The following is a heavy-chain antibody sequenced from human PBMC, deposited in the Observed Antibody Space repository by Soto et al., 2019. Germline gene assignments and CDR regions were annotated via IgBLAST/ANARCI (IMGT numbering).Heavy chain of an antibody. CDR1: GGTFSSYA. CDR3: ARDFDCSGGSCYDY. Sequence: ASVKVSCKASGGTFSSYAISWVRQAPGQGLEWMGGINASNGNAKYSQKFQGRVTITRDTSASTAYMELSSLRSEDTAVYYCARDFDCSGGSCYDYWGQGTLVTVSS. CDR2: INASNGNA. J-gene: IGHJ4*02. D-gene: IGHD2-15*01. V-gene: IGHV1-3*01.